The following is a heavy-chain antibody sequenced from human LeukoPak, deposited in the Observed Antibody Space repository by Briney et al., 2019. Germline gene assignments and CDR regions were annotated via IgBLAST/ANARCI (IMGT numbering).Heavy chain of an antibody. Sequence: GESLRLSCVVSGVSLSSHGMHWVRQAPGKRLEWLTFTWSDGRSEYYADSVKGRFSVSRDNSKNTVYLQIDSLRVEDTAVYYCARDRGNDYFDSWGQGTLVTVSS. CDR2: TWSDGRSE. J-gene: IGHJ4*02. V-gene: IGHV3-33*01. CDR1: GVSLSSHG. CDR3: ARDRGNDYFDS.